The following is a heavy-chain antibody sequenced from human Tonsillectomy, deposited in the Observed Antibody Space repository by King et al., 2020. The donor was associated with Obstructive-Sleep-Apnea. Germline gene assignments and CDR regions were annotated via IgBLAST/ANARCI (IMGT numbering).Heavy chain of an antibody. CDR1: GGSISSSSYY. CDR2: IYYSGST. Sequence: QLQESGPGLVKPSETLSLTCTVSGGSISSSSYYWGWIRQPPGKGLEWIGSIYYSGSTSYNPSLKSRVTISVDTSKNQFSLKLSSVTAADTAVYYCATQDYYGSGSYSWFDPWGQGTLVTVSS. J-gene: IGHJ5*02. CDR3: ATQDYYGSGSYSWFDP. D-gene: IGHD3-10*01. V-gene: IGHV4-39*07.